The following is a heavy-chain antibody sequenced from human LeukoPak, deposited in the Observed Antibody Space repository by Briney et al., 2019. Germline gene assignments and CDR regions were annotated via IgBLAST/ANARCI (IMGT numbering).Heavy chain of an antibody. D-gene: IGHD6-13*01. J-gene: IGHJ4*02. V-gene: IGHV3-66*01. CDR1: GLTVSNDY. CDR3: ARSRSSSWYGDY. Sequence: HPGGSLRLSCAASGLTVSNDYMSWVRQAPGKGLEWVSVIFSDGSTYYAHSVKGRFTISRDNSKNPLYLQMNSLRAEDTAVYYCARSRSSSWYGDYWGQGTLVTVSS. CDR2: IFSDGST.